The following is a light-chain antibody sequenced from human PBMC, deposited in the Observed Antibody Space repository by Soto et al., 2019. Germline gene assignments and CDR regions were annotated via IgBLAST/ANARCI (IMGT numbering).Light chain of an antibody. CDR1: SSDVGSYNL. CDR2: EGS. CDR3: CSYATGDSAV. Sequence: QSALTQPASVSGSPGQSIIISCTGTSSDVGSYNLVSWYQQHPGRAPKLMIFEGSKRPSGVPNRFSGSKSGNTASLTISGLQAEDEADYYCCSYATGDSAVFGGGTQLTVL. V-gene: IGLV2-23*01. J-gene: IGLJ7*01.